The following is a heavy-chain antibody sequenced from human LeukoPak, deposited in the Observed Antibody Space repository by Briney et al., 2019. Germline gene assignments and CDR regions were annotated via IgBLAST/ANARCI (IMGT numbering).Heavy chain of an antibody. Sequence: SETLSLTCTVSGGSISSGGYYWSWIRQPPGKGLEWIGYIYHSGSTYYNPSLKSRVTISVDRSKNQFSLKLSSVTAADTAVYYCARGGIAAAGTRAFDIWGQGTMVTVSS. J-gene: IGHJ3*02. D-gene: IGHD6-13*01. CDR2: IYHSGST. V-gene: IGHV4-30-2*01. CDR1: GGSISSGGYY. CDR3: ARGGIAAAGTRAFDI.